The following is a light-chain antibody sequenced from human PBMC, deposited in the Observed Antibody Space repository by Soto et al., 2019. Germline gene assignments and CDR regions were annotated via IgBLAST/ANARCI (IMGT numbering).Light chain of an antibody. CDR3: QQYGSSLGT. CDR2: GAS. Sequence: EIVLTQSRGTLSLSPGERATLSCRASQSVSSSYLAWYQQKPGQAPRLLIYGASSRATGIPDRFSGSGSGTDFTLTIGRLEPEDFAVYYCQQYGSSLGTFGPGTKVDIK. CDR1: QSVSSSY. V-gene: IGKV3-20*01. J-gene: IGKJ3*01.